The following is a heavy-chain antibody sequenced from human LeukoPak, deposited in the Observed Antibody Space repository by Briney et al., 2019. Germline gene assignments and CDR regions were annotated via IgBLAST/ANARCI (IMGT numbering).Heavy chain of an antibody. Sequence: TGGSLRLSCAASGFTFSDYYMSWIRQAPGKGLEWVSYISGSGSTIYYADSVKGRFTISRDNAKNSLYLQMNSLRAEDMAVYYCARGRFLEWLGPDCWGQGTLVTVSS. CDR3: ARGRFLEWLGPDC. CDR1: GFTFSDYY. V-gene: IGHV3-11*04. D-gene: IGHD3-3*01. CDR2: ISGSGSTI. J-gene: IGHJ4*02.